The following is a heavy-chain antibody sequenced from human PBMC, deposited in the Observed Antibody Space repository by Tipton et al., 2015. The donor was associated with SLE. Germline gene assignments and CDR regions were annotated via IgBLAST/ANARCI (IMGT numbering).Heavy chain of an antibody. CDR2: IYYSGST. CDR1: GGSISSHY. Sequence: TLSLTCTVSGGSISSHYWSWIRQPPGKGLEWIGYIYYSGSTNYNPSLKSRVTISVDTSKNQFSLKLSSVTAADTAVYYCARGQGAVVVAPFGYYWGQGTLVTVSS. CDR3: ARGQGAVVVAPFGYY. J-gene: IGHJ4*02. V-gene: IGHV4-59*11. D-gene: IGHD2-15*01.